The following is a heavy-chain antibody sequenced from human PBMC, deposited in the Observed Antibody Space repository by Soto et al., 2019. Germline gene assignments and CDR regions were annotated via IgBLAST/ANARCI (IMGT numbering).Heavy chain of an antibody. V-gene: IGHV1-69*13. D-gene: IGHD2-2*01. CDR2: IIPIFGTA. CDR1: GGTFSSYA. Sequence: SVKVSCKASGGTFSSYAISWVRQAPEQGLEWMGGIIPIFGTANYAQKFQGRVTITADESTSTAYMELSSLRPEDTALYYCAREGRYCSSTSCLYYFDYWGQGTLVTSPQ. J-gene: IGHJ4*02. CDR3: AREGRYCSSTSCLYYFDY.